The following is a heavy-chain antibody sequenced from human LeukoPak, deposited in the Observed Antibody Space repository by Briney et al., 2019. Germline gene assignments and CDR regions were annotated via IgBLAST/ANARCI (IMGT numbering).Heavy chain of an antibody. CDR3: ARALPPYYFDY. V-gene: IGHV3-20*04. CDR2: INWNGGST. Sequence: GGSLRLSCAASGFTFDDYGMSWVRQAPGKGLEWVSGINWNGGSTGYADSVKGRFTISRDNAKNSLYLQMNSQRAEDTALYYCARALPPYYFDYWGQGTLVTVSS. CDR1: GFTFDDYG. J-gene: IGHJ4*02.